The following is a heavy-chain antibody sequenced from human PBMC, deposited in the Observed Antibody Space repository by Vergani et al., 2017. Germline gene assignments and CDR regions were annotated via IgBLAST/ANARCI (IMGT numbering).Heavy chain of an antibody. CDR3: AREYSSTSGRAFDF. V-gene: IGHV3-48*01. CDR2: VSTGTKSQ. D-gene: IGHD2-2*01. J-gene: IGHJ3*01. CDR1: GFDFSSYI. Sequence: QLVESGGGWVQPGGSLRLSFLVSGFDFSSYIMNWVCQAPGKGLEWVSFVSTGTKSQSYAESVKCRFTISRDSAKNSLYLQMDSLRAEDTAVYYCAREYSSTSGRAFDFWGQGTKVTVSS.